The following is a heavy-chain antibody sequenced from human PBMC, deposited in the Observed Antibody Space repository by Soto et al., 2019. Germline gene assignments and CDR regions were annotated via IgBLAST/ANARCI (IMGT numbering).Heavy chain of an antibody. CDR3: AHGSGWLFDY. D-gene: IGHD6-19*01. V-gene: IGHV2-5*02. CDR1: GFSLTSSAVG. Sequence: QITLKESGPTLVKPTQTLTLTCTFSGFSLTSSAVGVGWIRQPPGKAPEWLALLYWDDDNQYSPSLRNRLTLTKDTSQNQVVLTMTNMAPVDTATYYCAHGSGWLFDYWGQGTLVTVSS. J-gene: IGHJ4*02. CDR2: LYWDDDN.